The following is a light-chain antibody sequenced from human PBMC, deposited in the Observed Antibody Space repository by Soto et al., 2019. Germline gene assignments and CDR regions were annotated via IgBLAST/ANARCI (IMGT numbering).Light chain of an antibody. CDR2: GAS. CDR1: QSVSSN. Sequence: EIVMTQSPAPLSVSPGERATLSCRASQSVSSNLAWYQQKPGQAPSRLIYGASTRSTGSPARFSGSGSGTEFTLTISSLQSEDFAVSYCQQYNNWPPRTFGGGTKVEIK. J-gene: IGKJ4*01. CDR3: QQYNNWPPRT. V-gene: IGKV3-15*01.